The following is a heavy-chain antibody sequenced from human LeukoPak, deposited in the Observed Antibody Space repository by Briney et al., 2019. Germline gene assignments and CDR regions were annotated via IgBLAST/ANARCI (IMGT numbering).Heavy chain of an antibody. J-gene: IGHJ4*02. CDR1: GFTFRNAW. CDR3: AREGYSPRDGYNFNFDY. Sequence: PGGSLRLSCAASGFTFRNAWMSWVRQAPGKGLEWVANIKQDGSEKYYVDSVKGRFTISRDNAKNSLYLQMNSLRAEDTAVYYCAREGYSPRDGYNFNFDYWGQGTLVTVSS. D-gene: IGHD5-24*01. CDR2: IKQDGSEK. V-gene: IGHV3-7*01.